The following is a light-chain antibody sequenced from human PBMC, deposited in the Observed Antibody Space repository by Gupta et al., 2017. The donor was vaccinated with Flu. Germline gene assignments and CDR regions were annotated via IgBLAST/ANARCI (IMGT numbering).Light chain of an antibody. V-gene: IGLV2-23*01. Sequence: YGSGSPGQSITISCTGTSSDVGSYNLVSWYQQHPGKAPKLMIYEGSKRPSGVSNRFSGSKSGNTASLTISGLQAEDEADYYCCSYAGSSTWVVFGGGTKLTVL. CDR2: EGS. J-gene: IGLJ2*01. CDR3: CSYAGSSTWVV. CDR1: SSDVGSYNL.